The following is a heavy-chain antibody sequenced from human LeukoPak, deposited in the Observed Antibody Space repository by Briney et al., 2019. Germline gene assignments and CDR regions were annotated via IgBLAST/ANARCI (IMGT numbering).Heavy chain of an antibody. V-gene: IGHV4-30-4*08. CDR1: GGSISSGDYY. CDR2: IYYSGST. Sequence: SQTLSLTCTVSGGSISSGDYYWSWIRQPPGKGLEWIGYIYYSGSTYYNPSLKSRVTISVDTSKNQFSLKLSSVTAADTAVYYCARLGIAVAGFDYWGQGTLVTVSS. D-gene: IGHD6-19*01. CDR3: ARLGIAVAGFDY. J-gene: IGHJ4*02.